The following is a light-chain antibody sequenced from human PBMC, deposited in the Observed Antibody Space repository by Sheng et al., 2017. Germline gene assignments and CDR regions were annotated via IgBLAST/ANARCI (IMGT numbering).Light chain of an antibody. J-gene: IGKJ1*01. CDR3: LQYLNWPWT. V-gene: IGKV3D-15*01. CDR2: LH. CDR1: QSVNSN. Sequence: ETVMTQSPATLSVSPGERATLSCKASQSVNSNLVWFQLKPGQAPRSSSLLHQPGPLASQPGSSASGSGTEXTLTISSLQSEDFAIYYCLQYLNWPWTFGQGTKVEI.